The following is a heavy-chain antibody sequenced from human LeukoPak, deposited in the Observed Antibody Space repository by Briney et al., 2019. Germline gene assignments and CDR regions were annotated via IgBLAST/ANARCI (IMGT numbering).Heavy chain of an antibody. CDR2: IKSKTDGGTT. V-gene: IGHV3-15*01. CDR3: TSPQPLRRDGYNFPRLVAFDI. J-gene: IGHJ3*02. Sequence: GGSLRLSCAASGFTFSNAWMSWVRQAPGKGLEWVGRIKSKTDGGTTDYAAPVKGRFTISRDDSKNTLYLQMNSLKTEDTAVYYCTSPQPLRRDGYNFPRLVAFDIWGQGTMVTVSS. D-gene: IGHD5-24*01. CDR1: GFTFSNAW.